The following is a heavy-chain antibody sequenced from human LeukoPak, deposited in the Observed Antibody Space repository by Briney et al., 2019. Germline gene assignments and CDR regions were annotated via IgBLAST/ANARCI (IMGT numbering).Heavy chain of an antibody. CDR1: GGSISSYY. CDR3: ARDFSGSHYFAD. J-gene: IGHJ4*02. D-gene: IGHD1-26*01. V-gene: IGHV4-59*01. Sequence: PSETLSLTCAVSGGSISSYYWSWIRQPPAQGIEWIENIFYGGSTNYNPYLKSRVTISVDTSKNQFSLRLSSVSAADTAGYYCARDFSGSHYFADWGQGTLVSVSS. CDR2: IFYGGST.